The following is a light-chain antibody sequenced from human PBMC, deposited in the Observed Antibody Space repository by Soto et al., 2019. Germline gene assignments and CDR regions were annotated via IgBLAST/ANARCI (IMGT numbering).Light chain of an antibody. V-gene: IGKV1-39*01. CDR3: QQSYSIPLT. J-gene: IGKJ4*01. CDR1: QSPSQSISRY. Sequence: DIQMTQSPSSLYASVGDRVTITCRSSQSPSQSISRYLNWYQQRPGKAPKLLIYAASSLQSGVPSRFSGSGSGTDFTLTISNLQPEDFATYYCQQSYSIPLTFGGGTKVEIK. CDR2: AAS.